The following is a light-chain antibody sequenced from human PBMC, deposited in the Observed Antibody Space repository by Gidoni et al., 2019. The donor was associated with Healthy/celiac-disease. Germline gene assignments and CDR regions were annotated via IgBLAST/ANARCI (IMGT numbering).Light chain of an antibody. CDR3: QQRSNWPRT. CDR1: QSVSSY. J-gene: IGKJ1*01. Sequence: EIVLPQSPATLSLSPGERATLSCRASQSVSSYLAWYQQKPGQAPRLLIYDASNRATGIPARFSGSGSGTDFTLTISSLEPEDFAVYYCQQRSNWPRTFGQXTKVEIK. V-gene: IGKV3-11*01. CDR2: DAS.